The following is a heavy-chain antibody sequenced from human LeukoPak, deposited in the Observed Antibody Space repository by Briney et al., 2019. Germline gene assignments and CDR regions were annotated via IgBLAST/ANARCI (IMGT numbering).Heavy chain of an antibody. J-gene: IGHJ6*03. D-gene: IGHD3-10*01. CDR2: IDYSGST. Sequence: PSGTLSLTCTVSGDSISSYYWSWIRQPPGKGLEWIGYIDYSGSTSYSPSLKSRVTMSVDTSKKQFSLKLTSVTAADTAVYYCAKSGSYYYYYMDVWGKGTTVTVSS. CDR1: GDSISSYY. V-gene: IGHV4-59*08. CDR3: AKSGSYYYYYMDV.